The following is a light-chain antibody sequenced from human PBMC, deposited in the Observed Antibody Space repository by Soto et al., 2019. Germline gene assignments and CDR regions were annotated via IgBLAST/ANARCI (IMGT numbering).Light chain of an antibody. J-gene: IGKJ4*01. V-gene: IGKV1-5*01. CDR2: DAS. CDR3: HQYNSYHT. Sequence: DIQMTQSPSTLSASVGDRVTITCRASQSISSWLAWYQQKPGKAPKLLIYDASTLESGVPSRFSGSGSGTEFTLTISSLQPDDFATYYCHQYNSYHTFGGGTKVDNK. CDR1: QSISSW.